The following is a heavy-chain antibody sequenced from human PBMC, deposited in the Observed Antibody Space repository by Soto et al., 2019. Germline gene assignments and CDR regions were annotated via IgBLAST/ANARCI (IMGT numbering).Heavy chain of an antibody. V-gene: IGHV3-23*01. D-gene: IGHD6-13*01. CDR2: ISGSGGST. CDR3: AKGYSSSWYGVDY. J-gene: IGHJ4*02. CDR1: GFTFSSYA. Sequence: EVQLLESGGGLVQPGGSLRLSCAASGFTFSSYAMSWVRQAPGKGLEWVSAISGSGGSTYYADSVKGRFTISRDNSKNTLYRQMNRLRAEDTAVYYCAKGYSSSWYGVDYWGQGTLVTVSS.